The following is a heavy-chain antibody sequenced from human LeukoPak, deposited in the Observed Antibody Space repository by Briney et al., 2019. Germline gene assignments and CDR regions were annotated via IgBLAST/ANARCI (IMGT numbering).Heavy chain of an antibody. J-gene: IGHJ4*02. CDR2: ISTSSSYI. CDR1: GFTVSSNY. V-gene: IGHV3-21*01. D-gene: IGHD5-24*01. Sequence: TGGSLRLPCAASGFTVSSNYMSWVRQAPGKGLEWVSCISTSSSYIYYADSVKGRFTISRDNAKNSLYLQMNSLRAEDTAVYYCARVGEKAFHLWPEIDYWGQGTLVTVSS. CDR3: ARVGEKAFHLWPEIDY.